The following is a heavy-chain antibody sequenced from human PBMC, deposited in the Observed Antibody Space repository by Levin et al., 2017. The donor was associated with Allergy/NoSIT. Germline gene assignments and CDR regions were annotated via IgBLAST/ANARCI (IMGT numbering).Heavy chain of an antibody. CDR2: ISGSAVST. CDR1: GFTFSSYA. J-gene: IGHJ4*02. V-gene: IGHV3-23*01. Sequence: PGGSLRLSCAASGFTFSSYAMSWVRQAPGKGLEWVSGISGSAVSTYYADSVRGRFTISKDNSKNTLYLQMNSLRAEDTAVYYCAKMRDYVTDGFHYWGQGTLVTVSS. D-gene: IGHD3-16*01. CDR3: AKMRDYVTDGFHY.